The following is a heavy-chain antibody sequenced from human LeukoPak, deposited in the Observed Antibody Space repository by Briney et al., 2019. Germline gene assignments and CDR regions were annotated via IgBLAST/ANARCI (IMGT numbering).Heavy chain of an antibody. Sequence: GGSLRLSCAASGFALSSYWMSWVRQAPGKGLEWVANINQDGSEKYYVDSVKGRFTISRDNAKNSLYPQMNSLKDEDTSVYYCASSRNWGQGALVTVSS. V-gene: IGHV3-7*02. J-gene: IGHJ4*02. CDR2: INQDGSEK. CDR3: ASSRN. CDR1: GFALSSYW.